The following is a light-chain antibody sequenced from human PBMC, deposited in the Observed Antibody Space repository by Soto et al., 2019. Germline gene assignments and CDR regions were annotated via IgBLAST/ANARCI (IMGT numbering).Light chain of an antibody. J-gene: IGLJ1*01. CDR2: EVT. CDR1: SSDVGAYNF. CDR3: SSYTGRNNLV. V-gene: IGLV2-8*01. Sequence: QSALTQPASASGSPGQSVTISCTGTSSDVGAYNFVSWYQQYPGKAPKLMIFEVTQRPSGVPDRFSGSKSGNTASLTVSGLQAEDEAVYYCSSYTGRNNLVFGSGTKLTVL.